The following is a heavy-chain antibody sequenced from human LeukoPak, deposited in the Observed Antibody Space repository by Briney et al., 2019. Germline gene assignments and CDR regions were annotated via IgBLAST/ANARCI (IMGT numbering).Heavy chain of an antibody. J-gene: IGHJ6*03. CDR2: INPNSGGT. CDR3: ARGGRFWSGYYYYYYYYMDV. V-gene: IGHV1-2*02. D-gene: IGHD3-3*01. CDR1: GYTFTGYY. Sequence: ASVKVSCKASGYTFTGYYMHWVRQAPGQGLEWMGWINPNSGGTYYAQKFQGRVTITRNTSISTAYMELSSLRSEDTAVYYCARGGRFWSGYYYYYYYYMDVWGKGTTVTVSS.